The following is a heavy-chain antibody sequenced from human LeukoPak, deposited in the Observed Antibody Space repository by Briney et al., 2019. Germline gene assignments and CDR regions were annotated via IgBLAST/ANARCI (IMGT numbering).Heavy chain of an antibody. V-gene: IGHV4-34*01. CDR1: GGSFSGYY. CDR3: ARGRRCSSTSCYRRNVGNWFDP. Sequence: SETLSLTCAVYGGSFSGYYWSWIRQPPGKGLEWIGEINHSGSTNYNPSLKSRVTISVDTSKNQFSLKLSSVTAADTAVYYCARGRRCSSTSCYRRNVGNWFDPWGQGTLVTVSS. CDR2: INHSGST. J-gene: IGHJ5*02. D-gene: IGHD2-2*01.